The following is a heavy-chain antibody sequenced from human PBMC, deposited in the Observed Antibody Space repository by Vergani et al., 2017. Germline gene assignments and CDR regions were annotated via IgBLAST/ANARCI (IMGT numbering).Heavy chain of an antibody. V-gene: IGHV1-69*12. CDR3: ATGSYYYDSSGYYFDY. CDR1: GGTFSSHA. Sequence: QVQLVQSGAEVKKPGSSVKVSCKASGGTFSSHAISWVRQAPGQGLEWMGGIIPIFGTANYAQKFQGRVTITADESTSTAYMELSSLRSEDTAVYYCATGSYYYDSSGYYFDYWGQGTLVTVSS. CDR2: IIPIFGTA. D-gene: IGHD3-22*01. J-gene: IGHJ4*02.